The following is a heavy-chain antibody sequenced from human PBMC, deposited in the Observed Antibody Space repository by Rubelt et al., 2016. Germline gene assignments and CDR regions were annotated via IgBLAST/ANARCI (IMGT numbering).Heavy chain of an antibody. CDR2: IFWDDDK. D-gene: IGHD1-1*01. J-gene: IGHJ4*02. Sequence: QITLKESGPTLVKPTQTLTLTCTFSGFSLSTSGVGVGWIRQPPGKALEWLALIFWDDDKRYSPSLRSRLTITKDTSKNQVVLTMTNMDPVDTATYFCIRRLPAGSFFDFWGQGTLVTVSS. CDR1: GFSLSTSGVG. V-gene: IGHV2-5*02. CDR3: IRRLPAGSFFDF.